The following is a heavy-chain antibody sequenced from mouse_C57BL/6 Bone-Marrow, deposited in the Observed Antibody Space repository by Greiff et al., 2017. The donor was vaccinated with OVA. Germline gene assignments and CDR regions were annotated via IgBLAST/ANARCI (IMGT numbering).Heavy chain of an antibody. CDR2: INYDGSST. J-gene: IGHJ1*03. D-gene: IGHD3-1*01. V-gene: IGHV5-16*01. CDR3: ARQLWYFDV. CDR1: GFTFSDYY. Sequence: EVKLVESAGGLVQPGSSMKLSCTASGFTFSDYYMAWVRQVPEKGLEWVANINYDGSSTYYLDSLKSRFIISRDNAKNILYLQMSSLKSEDTATYYCARQLWYFDVWGTGTTVTVSS.